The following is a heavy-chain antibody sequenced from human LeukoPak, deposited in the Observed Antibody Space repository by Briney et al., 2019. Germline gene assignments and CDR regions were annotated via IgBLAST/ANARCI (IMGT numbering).Heavy chain of an antibody. CDR1: GFTFSTYS. D-gene: IGHD3-10*01. V-gene: IGHV3-21*04. CDR2: ISSSSSYI. J-gene: IGHJ4*02. CDR3: AKSNKYYYGSGTYYFDY. Sequence: GGSLRLSCAASGFTFSTYSMNWVRQAPGKGLEWVSSISSSSSYIYYADSVKGRFTVSRDNAKNSLYLQMNSLRAEDTALYYCAKSNKYYYGSGTYYFDYWGQGTLVTVSS.